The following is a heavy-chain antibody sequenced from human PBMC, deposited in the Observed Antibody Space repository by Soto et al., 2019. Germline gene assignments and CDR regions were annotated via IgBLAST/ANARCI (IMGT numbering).Heavy chain of an antibody. CDR3: ARCALYYDFWSGYYRYNWFDP. CDR1: GGSISSYY. V-gene: IGHV4-59*01. J-gene: IGHJ5*02. D-gene: IGHD3-3*01. Sequence: SETLSLTCTVSGGSISSYYWSWIRQPPGKGLEWIGYIYYSGSTNYNPSLKSRVTISVDTSKNQFSLKLSSVTAADTAVYYCARCALYYDFWSGYYRYNWFDPWGQGTLVTVSS. CDR2: IYYSGST.